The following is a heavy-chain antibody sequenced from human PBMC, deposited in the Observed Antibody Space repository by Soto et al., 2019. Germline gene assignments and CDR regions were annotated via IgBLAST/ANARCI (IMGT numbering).Heavy chain of an antibody. D-gene: IGHD2-21*01. CDR1: GFTLSSYG. V-gene: IGHV3-30*18. CDR2: TSYDGSDE. J-gene: IGHJ2*01. Sequence: QVQLVESGGGVVQPGTSLRLSCAASGFTLSSYGMHWARQAPGKGLEWVAVTSYDGSDEYYADSAKGRFTIFRDNSKNTLHLQMNSLRTEDTAMYYCAKGFGGDPYWYFDLWGRGTLVTVSS. CDR3: AKGFGGDPYWYFDL.